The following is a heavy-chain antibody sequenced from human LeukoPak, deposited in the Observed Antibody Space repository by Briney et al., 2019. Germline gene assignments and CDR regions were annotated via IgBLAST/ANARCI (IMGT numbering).Heavy chain of an antibody. J-gene: IGHJ4*02. CDR1: GGSFSGYY. Sequence: SETLSLTCAVYGGSFSGYYWSWIRQPPGKGLEWIGEINHSGSTNYNPSLKSRVTISVDKSKNQFSLKLSSVTAADTAVYYCARERTSYDSSGDTEGLVWYWGQGTLVTVSS. CDR2: INHSGST. D-gene: IGHD3-22*01. CDR3: ARERTSYDSSGDTEGLVWY. V-gene: IGHV4-34*01.